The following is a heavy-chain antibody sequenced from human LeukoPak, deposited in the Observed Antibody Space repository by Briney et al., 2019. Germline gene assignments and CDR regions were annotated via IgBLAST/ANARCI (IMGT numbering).Heavy chain of an antibody. CDR1: GFTFSSYV. CDR2: TSDDGSTK. Sequence: GGSLRLSCAASGFTFSSYVMHWVRQAPGKGLQWLALTSDDGSTKYYADSVKGRFTISRDNSQNTLYLQMNSLRADETAIYYCARAPGGFHGDYSPIAYWGQGTLVTVSS. J-gene: IGHJ4*02. V-gene: IGHV3-30-3*01. CDR3: ARAPGGFHGDYSPIAY. D-gene: IGHD4-17*01.